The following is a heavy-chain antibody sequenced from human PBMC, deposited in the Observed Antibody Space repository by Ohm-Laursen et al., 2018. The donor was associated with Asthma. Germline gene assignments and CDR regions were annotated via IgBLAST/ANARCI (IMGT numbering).Heavy chain of an antibody. V-gene: IGHV4-59*02. J-gene: IGHJ3*02. CDR2: IYYTGST. Sequence: SETLSLTCTVSGGSVTGYYWSWIRQPPGKGLEWIGYIYYTGSTYYNPSLKSRVALSIDTSTSQFSLKLSSVTAADTAVYYCAREMTVETRAFDIWGQGRMVTVSS. CDR3: AREMTVETRAFDI. CDR1: GGSVTGYY. D-gene: IGHD4-23*01.